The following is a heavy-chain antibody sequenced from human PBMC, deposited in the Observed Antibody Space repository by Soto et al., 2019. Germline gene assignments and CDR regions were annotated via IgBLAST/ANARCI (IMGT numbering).Heavy chain of an antibody. CDR2: VHHSWAS. Sequence: QVQLQESGPGLVKPSETLSLSCTVSGGSISSYYWSWFRQSPGKRMEWIGYVHHSWASSYNPSLQSGLAISLATSKSQFFPKGTSVTATDTAVYYCARRGFGPLHGLVDVWGQGTTVTVSS. J-gene: IGHJ6*02. CDR3: ARRGFGPLHGLVDV. V-gene: IGHV4-59*08. CDR1: GGSISSYY. D-gene: IGHD3-10*01.